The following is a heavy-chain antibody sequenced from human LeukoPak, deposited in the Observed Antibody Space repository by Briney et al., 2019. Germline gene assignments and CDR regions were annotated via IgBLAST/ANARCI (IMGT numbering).Heavy chain of an antibody. V-gene: IGHV1-18*01. D-gene: IGHD3-16*01. CDR2: ISAYNGNT. CDR1: GYTFTSYG. Sequence: ASVKVSCKASGYTFTSYGISWVRQAPGQGLEWMGWISAYNGNTNYAQKLQDRVTMTTDTSTSTAYMELRSLRSDDTAVYYCARDQLGLAQRRWPFDPWGQGTLVTVSS. J-gene: IGHJ5*02. CDR3: ARDQLGLAQRRWPFDP.